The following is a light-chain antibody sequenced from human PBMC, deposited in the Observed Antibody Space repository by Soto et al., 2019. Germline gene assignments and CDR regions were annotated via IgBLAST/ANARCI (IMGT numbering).Light chain of an antibody. CDR1: SGDVGAYDF. J-gene: IGLJ1*01. CDR3: VSFTVHYSYV. CDR2: DVS. Sequence: QSALTQPASVSGSPGQSITISCTGTSGDVGAYDFVSWYQHHPGKAPRLVIYDVSRRPEGASDRFSGSKSGSTASLTISSLQAEDEADYYCVSFTVHYSYVFGTGTKLTVL. V-gene: IGLV2-14*01.